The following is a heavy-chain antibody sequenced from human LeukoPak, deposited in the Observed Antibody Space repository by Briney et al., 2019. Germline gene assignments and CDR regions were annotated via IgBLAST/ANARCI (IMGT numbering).Heavy chain of an antibody. J-gene: IGHJ4*02. CDR1: GFTFGDYA. CDR2: IGSKAYGGTT. CDR3: TRERAEWFGELLQPSYYFDY. V-gene: IGHV3-49*04. Sequence: GGSLRLSCTASGFTFGDYAMSWVRQAPGKGLEWVGFIGSKAYGGTTEYAASVKGRFTISRDDSKSIAYLQMNSLKTEDTAVYYCTRERAEWFGELLQPSYYFDYWGQGTLVTVSS. D-gene: IGHD3-10*01.